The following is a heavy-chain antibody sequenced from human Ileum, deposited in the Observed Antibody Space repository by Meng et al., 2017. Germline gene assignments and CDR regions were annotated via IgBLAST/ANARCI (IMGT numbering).Heavy chain of an antibody. CDR3: GREKYSSSSYGMDV. V-gene: IGHV4-61*01. D-gene: IGHD6-6*01. CDR1: GCSVSSGSYY. CDR2: ISYSGFT. J-gene: IGHJ6*02. Sequence: CTVSGCSVSSGSYYWCWIRQPPGKGLEWIGYISYSGFTNHNPSLKSRVTISVDTPKNQFSLKLDCVTAADTAVYYCGREKYSSSSYGMDVWGQGTTVTVSS.